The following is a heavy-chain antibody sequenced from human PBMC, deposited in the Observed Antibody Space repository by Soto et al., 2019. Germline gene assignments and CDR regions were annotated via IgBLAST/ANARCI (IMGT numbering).Heavy chain of an antibody. CDR3: AKDAKSRQDAFDI. Sequence: GGSLRLSCAASGFTFDDYAMHWVRQAPGKGLEWVSGISWNSGSIGYADSVKGRFTISRDNAKNSLYLQMNSLRAEDTAMYYCAKDAKSRQDAFDIWGQGTMVTVSS. CDR1: GFTFDDYA. CDR2: ISWNSGSI. J-gene: IGHJ3*02. V-gene: IGHV3-9*01.